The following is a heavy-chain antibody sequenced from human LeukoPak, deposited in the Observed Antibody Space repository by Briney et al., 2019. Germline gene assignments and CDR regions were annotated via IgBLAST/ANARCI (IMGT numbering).Heavy chain of an antibody. J-gene: IGHJ4*02. Sequence: PGGSLRLSCAASGFDLWRYAMSWVRQAPGKGLEWVADISDGGEGTHYADSVQGRFRVSRDNSKKTLFLQLGSLRVQDTAIYHCVRVNYGGNSRYHFDYWGQGTLVIVSS. D-gene: IGHD4-23*01. CDR3: VRVNYGGNSRYHFDY. V-gene: IGHV3-23*01. CDR2: ISDGGEGT. CDR1: GFDLWRYA.